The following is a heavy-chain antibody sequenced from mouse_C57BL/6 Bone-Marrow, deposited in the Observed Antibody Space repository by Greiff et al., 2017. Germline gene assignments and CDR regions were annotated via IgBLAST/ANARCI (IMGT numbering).Heavy chain of an antibody. D-gene: IGHD1-1*01. CDR3: TRGDYYGSSPFDV. J-gene: IGHJ1*03. Sequence: VQLQQSGAELVRPGASVTLSCKASGYTFTDYEMHWVKQTPVHGLEWIGAIDPETGGTAYNQKFKGKAILTADKSSSTAYMELRSLTSEDSAVYYCTRGDYYGSSPFDVWGTGTTVTVAS. CDR2: IDPETGGT. V-gene: IGHV1-15*01. CDR1: GYTFTDYE.